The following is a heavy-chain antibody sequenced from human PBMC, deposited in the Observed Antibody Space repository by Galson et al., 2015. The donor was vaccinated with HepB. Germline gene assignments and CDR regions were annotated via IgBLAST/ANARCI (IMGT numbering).Heavy chain of an antibody. V-gene: IGHV1-58*02. CDR2: IVVGSGNT. CDR3: AAVGDLGELSFGY. D-gene: IGHD3-16*02. J-gene: IGHJ4*02. Sequence: SVKVSCKASGFTFTSSAMQWVRQARGQRLEWIGWIVVGSGNTNYAQKFQERVTITRDMSTSTAYMELSSLRSEDTAVYYCAAVGDLGELSFGYWGQGTLVTVSS. CDR1: GFTFTSSA.